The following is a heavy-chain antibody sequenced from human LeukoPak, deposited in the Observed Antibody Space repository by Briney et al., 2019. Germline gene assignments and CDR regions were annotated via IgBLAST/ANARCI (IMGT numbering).Heavy chain of an antibody. CDR3: ARQTSAGFYFDY. CDR1: GYRFTIYW. D-gene: IGHD6-13*01. Sequence: GESLRISCKGSGYRFTIYWISWVRQMPGKDLEWMGRIDPSDSYTNYSPSFRGHVTISADKSISTAYLQWSSLKASDTAIYYCARQTSAGFYFDYWGQGTLVTVSS. J-gene: IGHJ4*02. V-gene: IGHV5-10-1*01. CDR2: IDPSDSYT.